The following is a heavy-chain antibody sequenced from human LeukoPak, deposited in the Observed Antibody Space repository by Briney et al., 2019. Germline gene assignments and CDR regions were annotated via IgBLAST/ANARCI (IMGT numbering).Heavy chain of an antibody. V-gene: IGHV3-33*01. CDR2: IAYDGRIA. CDR3: AGFTGGDRSGYYED. CDR1: GFTFSRHG. Sequence: GRSLRLSCAASGFTFSRHGMHWVRLAPGKGLEWVAFIAYDGRIANYADSVKGRFTISRDNSKNTVYLQMNSLRAEDTAVYCCAGFTGGDRSGYYEDWGQGTLVTVSS. J-gene: IGHJ4*02. D-gene: IGHD3-22*01.